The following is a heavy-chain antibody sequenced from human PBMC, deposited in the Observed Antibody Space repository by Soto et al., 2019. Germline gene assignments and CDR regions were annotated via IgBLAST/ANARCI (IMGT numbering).Heavy chain of an antibody. CDR1: GFTVSTKY. V-gene: IGHV3-66*01. Sequence: EVQLVESGGGLVQPGGSLRLSCAASGFTVSTKYMSWVRQAPGKGLEWVSVIYSGGSTLYADSVRGRFTLPRDNSKNTVNLQMNSLRAEDTAVYYCARDPWAADYWGQGTLVTVSS. CDR3: ARDPWAADY. J-gene: IGHJ4*02. CDR2: IYSGGST. D-gene: IGHD3-16*01.